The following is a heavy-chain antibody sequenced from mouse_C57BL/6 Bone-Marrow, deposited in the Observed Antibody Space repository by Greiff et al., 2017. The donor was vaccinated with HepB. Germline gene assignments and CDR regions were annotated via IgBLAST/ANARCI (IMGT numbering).Heavy chain of an antibody. J-gene: IGHJ2*01. CDR1: GFNIKADY. CDR3: TFYGNYPYFDY. CDR2: IDPENGGT. V-gene: IGHV14-4*01. Sequence: VQLQESGAELVRPGASVKLSCPASGFNIKADYMPWVKQRPEQGLEWIGWIDPENGGTEYASKFQGKAPITADTSSNTAYLQLSSLTSEDTAVYYCTFYGNYPYFDYWGQGTTLTVSS. D-gene: IGHD2-1*01.